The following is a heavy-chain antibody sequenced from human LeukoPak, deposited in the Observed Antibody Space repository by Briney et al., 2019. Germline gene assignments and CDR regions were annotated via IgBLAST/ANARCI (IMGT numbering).Heavy chain of an antibody. V-gene: IGHV4-30-4*01. J-gene: IGHJ4*02. D-gene: IGHD3-22*01. CDR1: GGSISSGDYY. Sequence: PSETLSLTCTVSGGSISSGDYYWSWIRQPPGKGLEWIGYIYYSGSTYYNPSLKSRVTISVDTSKNQFSLKLSSVTAADTAVYYCASSKWLPSAHYFDFWGQGTLVTVSS. CDR3: ASSKWLPSAHYFDF. CDR2: IYYSGST.